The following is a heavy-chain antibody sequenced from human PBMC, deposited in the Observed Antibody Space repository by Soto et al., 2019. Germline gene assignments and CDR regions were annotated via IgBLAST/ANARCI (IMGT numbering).Heavy chain of an antibody. D-gene: IGHD6-13*01. J-gene: IGHJ4*02. CDR3: ARQISSSWYWDWFDY. CDR1: GGSISSSSYY. CDR2: IYYSGST. Sequence: QLQLQESGPGLVKPSETLSLTCTVSGGSISSSSYYWGWIRQPPGKGLEWIGSIYYSGSTYYNPSLKSRVTISVDTSKNQSSLKLSSVTAADTAVYYCARQISSSWYWDWFDYWGQGTLVTVSS. V-gene: IGHV4-39*01.